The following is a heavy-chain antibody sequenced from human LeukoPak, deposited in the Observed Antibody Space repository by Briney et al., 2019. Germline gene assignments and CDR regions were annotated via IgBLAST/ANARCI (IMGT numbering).Heavy chain of an antibody. V-gene: IGHV4-4*07. J-gene: IGHJ3*02. CDR3: ARSPKGAFDI. CDR2: IYPSGSS. Sequence: PSEPLSLTCIVSGGSISNYYWSWIRQPAGKGLEWIGRIYPSGSSNSSPSLKSRVTMSVDTSKNQFSLRLNSVTAADTAVYYCARSPKGAFDIWGQGTMVTVSS. CDR1: GGSISNYY.